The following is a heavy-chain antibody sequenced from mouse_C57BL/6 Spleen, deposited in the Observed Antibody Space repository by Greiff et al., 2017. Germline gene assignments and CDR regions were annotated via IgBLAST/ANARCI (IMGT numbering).Heavy chain of an antibody. J-gene: IGHJ1*03. Sequence: EVQGVESGGGLVKPGGSLKLSCAASGFTFSSYAMSWVRQTPEKRLEWVATISDGGSYTYYPDNVKGRFTISRDNAKNNLYLQMRHLKSEDKAMYYSERYMITTWYFDVWGTGTTVTVSS. CDR3: ERYMITTWYFDV. V-gene: IGHV5-4*01. CDR1: GFTFSSYA. CDR2: ISDGGSYT. D-gene: IGHD2-4*01.